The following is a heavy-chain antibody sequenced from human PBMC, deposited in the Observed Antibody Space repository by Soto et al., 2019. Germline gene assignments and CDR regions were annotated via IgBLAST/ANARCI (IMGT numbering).Heavy chain of an antibody. CDR3: AKDHRVYYDSSGPLDY. D-gene: IGHD3-22*01. CDR2: ISYDGSNK. J-gene: IGHJ4*02. V-gene: IGHV3-30*18. CDR1: GFTFSSYG. Sequence: QVQLVESGGGVVQPGRSLRLSCAASGFTFSSYGMHWVRQAPGKGLEWVAVISYDGSNKYYADSVKGRFTISRDNSKNTLYLQMNSLRAEDTAVYYCAKDHRVYYDSSGPLDYWGQGPLVTVSS.